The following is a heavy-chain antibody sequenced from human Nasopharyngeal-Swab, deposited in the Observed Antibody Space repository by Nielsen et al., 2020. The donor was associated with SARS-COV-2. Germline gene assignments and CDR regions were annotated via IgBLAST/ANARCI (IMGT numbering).Heavy chain of an antibody. CDR2: ISYDGSNK. D-gene: IGHD3-3*01. Sequence: GESLKISCAASGFTFSSYWMSWVRQAPGKGLEWVAVISYDGSNKYYADSVKGRFTISRDNSKNTLYLQMNSLRAEDTAVYYCAKDAGITIFGVVPGYYYMDVWGKGTTVTVSS. V-gene: IGHV3-30*18. CDR3: AKDAGITIFGVVPGYYYMDV. J-gene: IGHJ6*03. CDR1: GFTFSSYW.